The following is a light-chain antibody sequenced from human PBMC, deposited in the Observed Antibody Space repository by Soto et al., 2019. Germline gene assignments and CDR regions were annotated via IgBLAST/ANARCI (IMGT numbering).Light chain of an antibody. J-gene: IGKJ1*01. CDR2: GAS. Sequence: EIVMTQSPATLSVSPGERATLSCRASQSVSSNLAWYQQKPGQAPRLLIYGASTRAPGIPARFSGSGSGTEFTLTISSLQSEDFAVYYCQQYNNWPRWAFGQGTRVEIK. CDR3: QQYNNWPRWA. CDR1: QSVSSN. V-gene: IGKV3-15*01.